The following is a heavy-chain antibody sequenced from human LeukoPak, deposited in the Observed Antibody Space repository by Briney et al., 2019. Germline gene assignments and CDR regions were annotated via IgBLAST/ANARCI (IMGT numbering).Heavy chain of an antibody. V-gene: IGHV4-59*01. CDR1: GGSISSYY. CDR3: ARSGIDFWSGYSQFDY. D-gene: IGHD3-3*01. Sequence: PSETLSLTCTVSGGSISSYYWSWIRQPPGKGLEWIGYIYYSGSTNYNPSLKSRVTISVDTSKNQFSLKLNSVTAADTAVYYCARSGIDFWSGYSQFDYWGQGTLVTVSS. CDR2: IYYSGST. J-gene: IGHJ4*02.